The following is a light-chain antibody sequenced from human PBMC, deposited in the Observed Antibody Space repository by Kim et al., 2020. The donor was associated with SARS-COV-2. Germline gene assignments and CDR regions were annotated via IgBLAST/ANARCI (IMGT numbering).Light chain of an antibody. CDR2: DVS. V-gene: IGLV2-11*01. CDR1: SSDVGGYNY. J-gene: IGLJ3*02. CDR3: CSYAGSYTWV. Sequence: QSALTQPRSVSGSPGQSVTISCTGTSSDVGGYNYVSWYQQHPGKVPKVMIYDVSERPSGVPDRFSGSKSGNTASLTISGLQAEDEADYYCCSYAGSYTWVFGGVTQLTVL.